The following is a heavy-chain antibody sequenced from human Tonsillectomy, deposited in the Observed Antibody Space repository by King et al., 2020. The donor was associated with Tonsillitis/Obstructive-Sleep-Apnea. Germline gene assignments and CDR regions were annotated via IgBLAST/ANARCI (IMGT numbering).Heavy chain of an antibody. Sequence: VQLVESGGGVVQPGRYLRLSCAASGFTFSSYGMHWVRQAPGKGREWVAVISYDGSNNYYADSVKGRFTISRDNSKNTLYLQMNSLRAEDTAVYYCAKDVSSSSFDYWGQGTLVTVSS. CDR2: ISYDGSNN. CDR1: GFTFSSYG. D-gene: IGHD6-13*01. V-gene: IGHV3-30*18. CDR3: AKDVSSSSFDY. J-gene: IGHJ4*02.